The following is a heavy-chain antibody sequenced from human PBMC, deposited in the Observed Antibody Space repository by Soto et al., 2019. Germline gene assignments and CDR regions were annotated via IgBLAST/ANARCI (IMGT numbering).Heavy chain of an antibody. Sequence: QITLKESGPTLVKPTQTLTLTCTFSGFSLSTSGVGVGWIRQPPGKALEWLALIYWDDDKRYSPSLKSRLTIPKDTSKKQVVLTMTNMDPVDTATYYCAHSRTDNDFWSGCYGYYYGMDVWGQGTTVTVSS. CDR2: IYWDDDK. D-gene: IGHD3-3*01. J-gene: IGHJ6*02. CDR1: GFSLSTSGVG. CDR3: AHSRTDNDFWSGCYGYYYGMDV. V-gene: IGHV2-5*02.